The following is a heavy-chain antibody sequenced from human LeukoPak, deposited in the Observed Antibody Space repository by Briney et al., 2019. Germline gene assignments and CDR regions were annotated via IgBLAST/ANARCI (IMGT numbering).Heavy chain of an antibody. D-gene: IGHD5-18*01. Sequence: ETLSLTCAVYGGSFSGYYWSWIRQPPGKGLEWIGEINHSGSTNYNPSLKSRVTISVDTSKNQFSLKLSSVTAADTAVYYCARRRYRGYSYYLGILDYWGQGTLVTVSS. V-gene: IGHV4-34*01. J-gene: IGHJ4*02. CDR2: INHSGST. CDR3: ARRRYRGYSYYLGILDY. CDR1: GGSFSGYY.